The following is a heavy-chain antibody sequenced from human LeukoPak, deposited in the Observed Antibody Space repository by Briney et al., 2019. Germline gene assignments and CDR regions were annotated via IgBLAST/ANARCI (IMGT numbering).Heavy chain of an antibody. Sequence: GGSLRLSCAASGFTFSTYSMNWVRQAPGKGLEWVSYISSGSSTIYYADSMKGRFTISRDNAKNSLYLQMNSLRADDTAVYYCARDSTRWFSPSDHWGQGMLVTVSS. CDR3: ARDSTRWFSPSDH. CDR2: ISSGSSTI. V-gene: IGHV3-48*01. CDR1: GFTFSTYS. J-gene: IGHJ4*02. D-gene: IGHD6-13*01.